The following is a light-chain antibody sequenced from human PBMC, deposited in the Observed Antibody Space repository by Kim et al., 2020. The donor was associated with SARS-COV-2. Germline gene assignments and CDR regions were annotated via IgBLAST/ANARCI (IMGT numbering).Light chain of an antibody. Sequence: QSALTQPTSASGSPGESVRISCTGTSSDIGGFNYVSWYQQFPGKAPKLLIYEVTKRPSGVANRFSGSKSGNTASLTVSWLLAEDEAVYFCSSYGGSDNVVFGGGTQLTVL. J-gene: IGLJ3*02. CDR1: SSDIGGFNY. V-gene: IGLV2-8*01. CDR3: SSYGGSDNVV. CDR2: EVT.